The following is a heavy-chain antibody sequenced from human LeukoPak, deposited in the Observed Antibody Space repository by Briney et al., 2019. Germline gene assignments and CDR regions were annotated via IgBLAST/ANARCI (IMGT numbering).Heavy chain of an antibody. D-gene: IGHD5-24*01. Sequence: HPGRSLRLSCAASGFTFSSYGMHWVRQAPGKGLEWVAVISYDGSNKYYADSVKGRFTISRDNSKNTLYLQMNSLRAEDTAVYYCAKVGGYNSPYFDYRGQGTLVTISS. CDR1: GFTFSSYG. J-gene: IGHJ4*02. V-gene: IGHV3-30*18. CDR3: AKVGGYNSPYFDY. CDR2: ISYDGSNK.